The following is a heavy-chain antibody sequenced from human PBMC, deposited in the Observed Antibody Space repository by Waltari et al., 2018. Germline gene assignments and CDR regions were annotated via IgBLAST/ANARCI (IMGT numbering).Heavy chain of an antibody. CDR2: VDPEDGET. CDR3: ATLNEGDGYKYLAGGFDY. V-gene: IGHV1-69-2*01. D-gene: IGHD5-12*01. J-gene: IGHJ4*02. Sequence: EVQLVQSGAEVKKPGATVKISCKVSGYTFTDYYMHWVQQAPGKGLEWMGLVDPEDGETIYAGKCQGRVTITADTSTDTAYMELSSLRSEDTAVYYCATLNEGDGYKYLAGGFDYWGQGTLVTVSS. CDR1: GYTFTDYY.